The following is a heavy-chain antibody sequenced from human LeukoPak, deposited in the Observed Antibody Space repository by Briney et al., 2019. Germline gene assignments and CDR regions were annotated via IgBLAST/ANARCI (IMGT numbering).Heavy chain of an antibody. J-gene: IGHJ4*02. D-gene: IGHD3-10*01. CDR3: ARVLHRYGSGSYSLLTLGY. CDR2: INPNSGDT. Sequence: ASVKVSCKASGYTFTSYYMHWVRQAPGQGLEWMGWINPNSGDTNYAQKFQGWVTMTRDTSISTGYMELSRLRSDDTAVYYCARVLHRYGSGSYSLLTLGYWGQGTLVTVSS. V-gene: IGHV1-2*04. CDR1: GYTFTSYY.